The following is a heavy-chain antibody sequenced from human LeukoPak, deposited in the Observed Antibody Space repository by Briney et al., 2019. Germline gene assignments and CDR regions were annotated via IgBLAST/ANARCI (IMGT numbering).Heavy chain of an antibody. CDR3: ARGQRVGATALDY. V-gene: IGHV4-4*07. CDR2: MYSTGST. J-gene: IGHJ4*02. CDR1: GGSISNWY. D-gene: IGHD1-26*01. Sequence: PSETLSLSCTVSGGSISNWYWSRLRQPAGKGLEWIGRMYSTGSTSHNPSLKSRVTMSLDKSTNQFSLRLRSVTAADTAVYYCARGQRVGATALDYWGQGILVTVSS.